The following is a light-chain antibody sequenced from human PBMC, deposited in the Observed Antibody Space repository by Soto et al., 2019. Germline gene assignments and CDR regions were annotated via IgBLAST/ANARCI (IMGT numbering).Light chain of an antibody. CDR1: SSDVGGYNY. CDR3: SSYTSSSTLYV. Sequence: QSALAQPASVSGCPGQSITISCTGTSSDVGGYNYVSWYQQHPGKAPKLMIYEVSNRPSGVSNRFSGSKSGNTAPLTISGLQAEDEADYYCSSYTSSSTLYVFGTGTKVTVL. V-gene: IGLV2-14*01. CDR2: EVS. J-gene: IGLJ1*01.